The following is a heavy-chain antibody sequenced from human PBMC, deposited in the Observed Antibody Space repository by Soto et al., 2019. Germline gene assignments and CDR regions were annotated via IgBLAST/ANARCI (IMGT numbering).Heavy chain of an antibody. J-gene: IGHJ3*02. CDR3: ARGGGVGVAGSAAFDM. CDR1: GYPVTAYY. Sequence: QLHLVQSGAVVKKPGASVTVSCSASGYPVTAYYMHWVRQAPGRGLEWMGGINPATGAAKYTQTLQGRVTLPRDPSASTVFRELSGLTSEDPGVFYWARGGGVGVAGSAAFDMWGQGTLVTVSS. CDR2: INPATGAA. D-gene: IGHD3-3*01. V-gene: IGHV1-2*01.